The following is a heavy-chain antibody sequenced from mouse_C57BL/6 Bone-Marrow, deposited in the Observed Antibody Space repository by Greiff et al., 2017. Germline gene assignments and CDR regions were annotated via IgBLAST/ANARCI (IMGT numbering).Heavy chain of an antibody. Sequence: EVQLVESGPELVKPGASVKIPCKASGYTFTDYNMDWVKQSPGQSLEWIGDINPNNGGTIYNQKFKGKATLTVDKSSSTAYLELRSLTSEDAAVDYCARRDRQGFAYWGQGTLVTVSA. D-gene: IGHD3-3*01. CDR3: ARRDRQGFAY. V-gene: IGHV1-18*01. CDR1: GYTFTDYN. CDR2: INPNNGGT. J-gene: IGHJ3*01.